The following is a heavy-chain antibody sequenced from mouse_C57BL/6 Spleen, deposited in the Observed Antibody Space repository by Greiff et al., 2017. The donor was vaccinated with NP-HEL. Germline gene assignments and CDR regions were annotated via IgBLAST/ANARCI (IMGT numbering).Heavy chain of an antibody. CDR2: IYPGSGST. CDR1: GYTFTSYW. CDR3: ARGGYYSNLYYAMDY. D-gene: IGHD2-5*01. Sequence: QVQLQQPGAELVKPGASVKMSCKASGYTFTSYWITWVKQRPGQGLEWIGDIYPGSGSTNYNEKFKSKATLTVDTSSSTAYMQLSSLTSEDSAVYYCARGGYYSNLYYAMDYWGQGTSVTVSS. V-gene: IGHV1-55*01. J-gene: IGHJ4*01.